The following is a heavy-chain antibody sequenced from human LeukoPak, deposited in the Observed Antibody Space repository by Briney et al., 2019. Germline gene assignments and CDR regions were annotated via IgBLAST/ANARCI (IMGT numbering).Heavy chain of an antibody. D-gene: IGHD6-19*01. CDR3: ARNPSSGWYRGVFDI. V-gene: IGHV4-61*10. CDR1: GGSISSGSYY. Sequence: SQTLSLTCTVSGGSISSGSYYWSWIRQPAGKGLEWIGYIYYSGSTNYNPSLKSRVTISVDTSKNQFSLKLSSVTAADTAVYYCARNPSSGWYRGVFDIWGQGTMVTVSS. CDR2: IYYSGST. J-gene: IGHJ3*02.